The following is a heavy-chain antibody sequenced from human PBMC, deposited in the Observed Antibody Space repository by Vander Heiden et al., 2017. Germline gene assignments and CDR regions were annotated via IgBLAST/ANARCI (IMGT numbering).Heavy chain of an antibody. V-gene: IGHV3-23*01. Sequence: EVQLLDSGGGLVQPGGSLRLSCAASGFTFSTYAMGWVGQAPGKGLEWVSAISGSGGSTYYADSVKGRFTISRDNSKNTLYLQMNSLRADDTAVYYCAGQNSGSYNYWGQGTLVTVSS. CDR2: ISGSGGST. J-gene: IGHJ4*02. CDR1: GFTFSTYA. D-gene: IGHD1-26*01. CDR3: AGQNSGSYNY.